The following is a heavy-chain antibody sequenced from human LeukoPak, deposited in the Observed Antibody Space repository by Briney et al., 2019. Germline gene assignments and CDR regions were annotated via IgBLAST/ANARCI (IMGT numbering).Heavy chain of an antibody. J-gene: IGHJ6*02. V-gene: IGHV3-48*03. D-gene: IGHD2-15*01. CDR2: ISSSGGNI. Sequence: GGSLRLSCAASGFTLSSYEMNWVRQAPGKGLECVSYISSSGGNIYYADSVKGRFTISRDNAKNSLYLQMNSLRAEDTAVYYCARAKVGGYCSGGRCYSLDYYYYGMDVWGQGTTVTVSS. CDR1: GFTLSSYE. CDR3: ARAKVGGYCSGGRCYSLDYYYYGMDV.